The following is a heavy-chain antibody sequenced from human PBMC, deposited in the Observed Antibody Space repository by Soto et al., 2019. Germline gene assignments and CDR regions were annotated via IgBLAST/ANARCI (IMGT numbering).Heavy chain of an antibody. CDR1: GGSISSGGYS. D-gene: IGHD2-15*01. Sequence: SETLSLTCAVSGGSISSGGYSWSWIRQPPGKGLEWIGYIYHSGSTYYNPSLKSRVTISVDRSKNQFSLKLSSVTAADTAVYYCARDDVVAQKFDYWGQGTLVTDSS. J-gene: IGHJ4*02. CDR2: IYHSGST. V-gene: IGHV4-30-2*01. CDR3: ARDDVVAQKFDY.